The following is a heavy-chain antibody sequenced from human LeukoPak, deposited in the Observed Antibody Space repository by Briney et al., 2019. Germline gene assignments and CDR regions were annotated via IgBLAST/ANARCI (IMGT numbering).Heavy chain of an antibody. CDR3: AKRGSAGLYYFDY. J-gene: IGHJ4*02. V-gene: IGHV3-23*01. CDR1: GFTFSSYG. Sequence: GGSLRLSRSASGFTFSSYGMSWVRPAPRKGVERVSAITGSGGSTFYADSVKGRFTISRDNSKNALYLQMNSLRAEDTAVYYCAKRGSAGLYYFDYWGQGTLVTVSS. D-gene: IGHD6-13*01. CDR2: ITGSGGST.